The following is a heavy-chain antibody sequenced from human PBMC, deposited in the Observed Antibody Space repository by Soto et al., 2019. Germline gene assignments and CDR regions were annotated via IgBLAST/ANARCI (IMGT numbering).Heavy chain of an antibody. CDR3: ARGPYYYGSGSYYPDY. J-gene: IGHJ4*02. V-gene: IGHV1-18*01. D-gene: IGHD3-10*01. Sequence: ASVKVSCKASGYTFTSYAMHWVRQAPGQGLEWMGWINAYNGNTKYAQKLQGRVTMTTDTSTSTAYMELRSLRSDDTAVYYCARGPYYYGSGSYYPDYWGQGTLVTVSS. CDR1: GYTFTSYA. CDR2: INAYNGNT.